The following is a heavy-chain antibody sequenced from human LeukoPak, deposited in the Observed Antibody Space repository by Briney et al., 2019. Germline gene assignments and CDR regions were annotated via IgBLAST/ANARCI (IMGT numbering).Heavy chain of an antibody. J-gene: IGHJ4*02. Sequence: GGSLRLSCAASGFAFRTYAMHWVRQAPGKGLEWVAIMSYDGRNEYYAASVKGRFTISRDNSKNALFLQMNSLRPEDTANYHCARGYGSGSSYFDYWGQGTLVTVSS. D-gene: IGHD3-10*01. CDR3: ARGYGSGSSYFDY. V-gene: IGHV3-30-3*01. CDR2: MSYDGRNE. CDR1: GFAFRTYA.